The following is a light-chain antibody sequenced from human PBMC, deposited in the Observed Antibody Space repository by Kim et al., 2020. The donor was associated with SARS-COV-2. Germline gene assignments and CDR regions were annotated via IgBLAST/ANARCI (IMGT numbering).Light chain of an antibody. V-gene: IGLV1-44*01. CDR2: GYN. CDR1: NSNIGGNL. CDR3: ATWDDRLNTPV. J-gene: IGLJ3*02. Sequence: ELTQPPSVSGTPGQRITISCSGSNSNIGGNLVSWYRQLPGTAPKVVLYGYNKRPPGVPDRISGSTSGTAASLAISGLRSEDDGDYYCATWDDRLNTPVFGGGTKLTVL.